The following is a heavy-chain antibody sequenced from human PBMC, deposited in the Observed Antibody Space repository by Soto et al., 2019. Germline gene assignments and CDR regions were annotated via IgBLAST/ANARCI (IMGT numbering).Heavy chain of an antibody. J-gene: IGHJ6*02. V-gene: IGHV1-2*04. D-gene: IGHD4-4*01. Sequence: QVQLVQSGAEVKKPGASVKVSCKASGYTFTGYYMHWVRQAPGQGLEWMGWINPNSGGTNYAQKFQGWVTMTRDTSISTAYMELSRLRSDDTAVYYCARDKTTVTDYYYYGMDVWGQGTTVTVSS. CDR2: INPNSGGT. CDR1: GYTFTGYY. CDR3: ARDKTTVTDYYYYGMDV.